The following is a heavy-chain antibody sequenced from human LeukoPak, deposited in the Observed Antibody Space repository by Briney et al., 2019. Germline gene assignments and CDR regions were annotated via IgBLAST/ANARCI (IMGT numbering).Heavy chain of an antibody. CDR3: ARVEGIAVADYYSFFCMDV. CDR2: MSPNSGNT. V-gene: IGHV1-8*01. D-gene: IGHD6-19*01. Sequence: ASVKVSCKASGYTLPNYDIHWVRQATGQGLEWMGWMSPNSGNTGYAQKFQGRVTMTTHTSLRAAYMELSSLRSEGTAVYFCARVEGIAVADYYSFFCMDVWGKGTTVTISS. CDR1: GYTLPNYD. J-gene: IGHJ6*03.